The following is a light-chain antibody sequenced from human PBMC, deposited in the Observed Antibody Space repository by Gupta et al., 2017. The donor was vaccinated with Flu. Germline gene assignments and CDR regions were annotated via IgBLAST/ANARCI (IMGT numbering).Light chain of an antibody. CDR1: QFVSSTN. CDR3: QQEGRSPWT. Sequence: EIVLTQSPATLSLSPGERAALSCRASQFVSSTNLAWYQQKPGQPPRLLIYGASSRATGTPDRFGGSGYGTEFTLSISRREPEDFAVYYCQQEGRSPWTFGQGTKVDI. J-gene: IGKJ1*01. V-gene: IGKV3-20*01. CDR2: GAS.